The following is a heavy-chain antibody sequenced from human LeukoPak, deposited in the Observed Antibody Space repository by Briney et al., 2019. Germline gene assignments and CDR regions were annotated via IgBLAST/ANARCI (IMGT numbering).Heavy chain of an antibody. J-gene: IGHJ4*02. D-gene: IGHD3-22*01. V-gene: IGHV3-7*01. CDR2: IKQDGSEK. Sequence: PGGSLRLSCAASGFIFSSYSMNWVRQAPGKGLEWVANIKQDGSEKYYVDSVKGRFTISRDNAKNSLYLQMNSLRAEDTAVYYCARDELYYYDSSGGHTAMDYWGQGTLVTVSS. CDR1: GFIFSSYS. CDR3: ARDELYYYDSSGGHTAMDY.